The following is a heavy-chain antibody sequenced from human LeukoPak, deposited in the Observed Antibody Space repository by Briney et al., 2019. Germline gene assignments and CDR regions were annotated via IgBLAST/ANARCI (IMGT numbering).Heavy chain of an antibody. V-gene: IGHV1-69*04. Sequence: SVKVSCKASGGTFSSYAISWVRQAPGQGLEWMGRIIPILDIANYAQKFQGRVTITADKSTSTAYMELSSLRSEDTAVYYCARGGDTAMAPTIDYWGQGTLVTVSS. CDR1: GGTFSSYA. D-gene: IGHD5-18*01. CDR3: ARGGDTAMAPTIDY. CDR2: IIPILDIA. J-gene: IGHJ4*02.